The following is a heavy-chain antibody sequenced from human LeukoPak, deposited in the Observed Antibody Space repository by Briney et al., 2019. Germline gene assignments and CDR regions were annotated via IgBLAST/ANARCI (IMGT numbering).Heavy chain of an antibody. V-gene: IGHV3-73*01. Sequence: HSGGSLRLSCAASGFTFSGSDMHWVRQASGKGLEWVGRIRSEVKSYATAYAASVKGRFIISRDDSKNTAYLQMNSLKTEDTAVYYCSTRRPEEASDYWGQGTLVTVSS. J-gene: IGHJ4*02. CDR2: IRSEVKSYAT. CDR1: GFTFSGSD. CDR3: STRRPEEASDY.